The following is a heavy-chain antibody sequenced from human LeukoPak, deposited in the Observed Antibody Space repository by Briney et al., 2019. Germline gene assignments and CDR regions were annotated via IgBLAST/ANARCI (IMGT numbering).Heavy chain of an antibody. CDR1: GYTFTGYY. J-gene: IGHJ4*02. D-gene: IGHD6-13*01. V-gene: IGHV1-2*06. Sequence: ASVKVSCKASGYTFTGYYMHWVRQAPGQGLEWMGRINPNSGGTNYAQKFQGRVTMTRDTSTSTVYMELSRLRSDDTAVYYCARDGRGRIAAAGTSDYWGQGTLVTVSS. CDR3: ARDGRGRIAAAGTSDY. CDR2: INPNSGGT.